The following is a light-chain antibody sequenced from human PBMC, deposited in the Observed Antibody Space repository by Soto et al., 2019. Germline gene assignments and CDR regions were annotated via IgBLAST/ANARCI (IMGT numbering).Light chain of an antibody. Sequence: DIQMTQSPSTLSASVGDRVTITCRASQSISSWLAWYQQKPGKAPKLLIYDGSSLESGVPSRFSGSGSGTEFTLTISSLQPDDFATYYCQHHGTFGQGTKMEIK. J-gene: IGKJ1*01. CDR2: DGS. CDR1: QSISSW. V-gene: IGKV1-5*01. CDR3: QHHGT.